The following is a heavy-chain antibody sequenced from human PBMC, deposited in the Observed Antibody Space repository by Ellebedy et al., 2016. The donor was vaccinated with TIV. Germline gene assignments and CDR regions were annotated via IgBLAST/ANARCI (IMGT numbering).Heavy chain of an antibody. CDR2: IYSAGNT. CDR3: ARVDLGLAFHY. V-gene: IGHV3-53*01. Sequence: GESLKISCVVSGFTISSNYMSWVRQAPGKGLEWVSIIYSAGNTYYADSAKGRFTISRDTSKNTLYLQLNRLRGEDTAVYYCARVDLGLAFHYWGRGALVTVSS. CDR1: GFTISSNY. J-gene: IGHJ4*02. D-gene: IGHD1-26*01.